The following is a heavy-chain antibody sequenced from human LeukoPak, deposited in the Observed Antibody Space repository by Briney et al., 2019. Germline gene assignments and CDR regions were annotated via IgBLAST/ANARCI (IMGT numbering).Heavy chain of an antibody. J-gene: IGHJ5*02. V-gene: IGHV1-2*02. CDR2: INPNNGGT. D-gene: IGHD4-17*01. Sequence: ASVKVSCKASGYTFTGYYMHWVRQAPGQGLEWMGWINPNNGGTKSAQKFQGRVTMTRDTSINTAYMELSRLTSGDTAVYYCATSGRRIGTTANWFDPWGQGTLVTVSS. CDR1: GYTFTGYY. CDR3: ATSGRRIGTTANWFDP.